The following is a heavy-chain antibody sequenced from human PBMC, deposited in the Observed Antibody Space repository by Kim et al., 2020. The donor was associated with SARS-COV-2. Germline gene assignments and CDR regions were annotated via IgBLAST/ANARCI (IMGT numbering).Heavy chain of an antibody. Sequence: SETLSLTCAVSGGSISSSNWWSWVRQPPGKGLEWIGEIYHSGSTNYNPSLKSRVTISVDKSKNQFSLKLSSVTAADTAVYYCAVSYSGYDWGFDYWGQGTLVTVSS. D-gene: IGHD5-12*01. CDR1: GGSISSSNW. J-gene: IGHJ4*02. CDR3: AVSYSGYDWGFDY. CDR2: IYHSGST. V-gene: IGHV4-4*02.